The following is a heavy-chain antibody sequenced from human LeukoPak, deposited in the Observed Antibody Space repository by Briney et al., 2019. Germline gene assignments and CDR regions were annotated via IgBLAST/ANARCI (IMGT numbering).Heavy chain of an antibody. CDR3: ARGAEAETSPLDF. CDR2: INPKSGAA. CDR1: GYIFSDYY. V-gene: IGHV1-2*02. Sequence: ASVKVSCKASGYIFSDYYMHWVRQAPGQGLEWLGWINPKSGAADYAQQFRGRVTMTRNTSINTDYMEMKRVTSDDTAVYYCARGAEAETSPLDFWGQGTLVIVS. J-gene: IGHJ4*02. D-gene: IGHD6-13*01.